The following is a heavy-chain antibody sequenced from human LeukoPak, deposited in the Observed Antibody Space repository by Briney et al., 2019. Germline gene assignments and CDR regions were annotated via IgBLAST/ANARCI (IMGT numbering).Heavy chain of an antibody. D-gene: IGHD2-15*01. J-gene: IGHJ3*02. CDR1: GFTFSSYE. Sequence: PGGSLRLSXVASGFTFSSYEMSWVRQAPGKGLDWLSYISSSGSSIHYADSVKGRFIISRDNAKNSLYLQMNSLRAEDTAVYYCARKYCSGSSCITGAYDIWGQGTMITVSS. CDR2: ISSSGSSI. V-gene: IGHV3-48*03. CDR3: ARKYCSGSSCITGAYDI.